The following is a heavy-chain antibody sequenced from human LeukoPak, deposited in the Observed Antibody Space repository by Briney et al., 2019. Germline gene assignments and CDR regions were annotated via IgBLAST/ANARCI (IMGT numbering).Heavy chain of an antibody. V-gene: IGHV3-48*04. J-gene: IGHJ4*02. CDR2: ISSSSSTSSTI. CDR3: ERDLSDYGVTRCDY. CDR1: GFTFSSYS. D-gene: IGHD4-17*01. Sequence: PGGSLRLSCAASGFTFSSYSMIWVRQAPGKGLGWVSYISSSSSTSSTIYYADSVKGRFTISRDNAENSLYLQMNSVRAGARAVYLCERDLSDYGVTRCDYWGGGTRVTVSS.